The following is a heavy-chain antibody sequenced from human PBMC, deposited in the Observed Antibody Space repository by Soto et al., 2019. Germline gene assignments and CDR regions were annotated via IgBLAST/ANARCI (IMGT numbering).Heavy chain of an antibody. CDR1: GFTFSTYA. CDR2: IGGGGDDR. D-gene: IGHD5-18*01. CDR3: AREEGYSCGYTPGRNYYYGIDV. V-gene: IGHV3-23*01. J-gene: IGHJ6*02. Sequence: PGGSLRLSCAASGFTFSTYAMSWVRQAPGKGLEWVSSIGGGGDDRYYADSVKGRFTISRDNAKNSLYLQMNSLRAEDTAVYYCAREEGYSCGYTPGRNYYYGIDVWGQGTTVTVSS.